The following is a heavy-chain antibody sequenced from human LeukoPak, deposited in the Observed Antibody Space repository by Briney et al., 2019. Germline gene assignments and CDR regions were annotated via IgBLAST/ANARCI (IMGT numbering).Heavy chain of an antibody. CDR1: GFTFSSYA. CDR2: ISGSGGST. V-gene: IGHV3-23*01. Sequence: PGGSLRLSCAASGFTFSSYAMSWVRQAPGKGLEWVSAISGSGGSTYYADSVKGRFTISRDNSRNTLYLQMNSLRAEDTAVYYCATHVDTAMVTTQDDAFDIWGQGTMVTVSS. J-gene: IGHJ3*02. CDR3: ATHVDTAMVTTQDDAFDI. D-gene: IGHD5-18*01.